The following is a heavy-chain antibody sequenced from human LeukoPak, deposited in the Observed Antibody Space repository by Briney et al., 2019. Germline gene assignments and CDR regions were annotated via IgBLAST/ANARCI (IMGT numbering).Heavy chain of an antibody. CDR1: GGSISSGDYY. J-gene: IGHJ4*02. D-gene: IGHD1-26*01. V-gene: IGHV4-30-4*01. Sequence: SETLSLTCTVSGGSISSGDYYWSWIRQPPGKGLEWLGYIYYSGSTYYNPSLNSRVTISVDTSKNQYTLKLSSVTAADTAVYYCARVSGDYHSGATFDYWGQGTLVTVSS. CDR2: IYYSGST. CDR3: ARVSGDYHSGATFDY.